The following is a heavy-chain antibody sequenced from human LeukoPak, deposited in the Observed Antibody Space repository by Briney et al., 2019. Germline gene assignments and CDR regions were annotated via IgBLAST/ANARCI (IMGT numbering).Heavy chain of an antibody. CDR2: ISYDGSNK. J-gene: IGHJ4*02. CDR1: GFTFNIYA. CDR3: ARELIAAAGPTFDY. Sequence: GRSLRLSCAASGFTFNIYAMHWVCQAPGKGLEWVAAISYDGSNKYYADSVKGRFTISRDNSKNTLYLQMNSLRAEDTAVYYCARELIAAAGPTFDYWGQGTLVTVSS. D-gene: IGHD6-13*01. V-gene: IGHV3-30-3*01.